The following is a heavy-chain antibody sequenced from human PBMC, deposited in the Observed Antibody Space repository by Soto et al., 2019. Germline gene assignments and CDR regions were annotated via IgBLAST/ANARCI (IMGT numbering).Heavy chain of an antibody. D-gene: IGHD2-2*02. V-gene: IGHV1-3*01. Sequence: EASVKVSCKASGYTFTDYIIHWVRQAPGQRLEWMGWINPDNVNTKYSQNFQGRVAISRDTSANTAYMELSSLRSEDTAVYYCATDMGSNRLLYNYFDCWGQGTLVTVSS. CDR1: GYTFTDYI. J-gene: IGHJ4*02. CDR3: ATDMGSNRLLYNYFDC. CDR2: INPDNVNT.